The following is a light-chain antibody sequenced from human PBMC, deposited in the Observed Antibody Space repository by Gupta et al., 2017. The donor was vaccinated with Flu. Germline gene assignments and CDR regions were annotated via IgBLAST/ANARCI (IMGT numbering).Light chain of an antibody. Sequence: PSTLSASVGDRVTITCRASQSISSWVAWYQQKPGKAPKLLIYQASNLESGVPSRFSGSGSGTEFTLTISSLQPDDFATYYCQQDHNYFRTFGQGTKVEIK. V-gene: IGKV1-5*03. CDR3: QQDHNYFRT. J-gene: IGKJ1*01. CDR1: QSISSW. CDR2: QAS.